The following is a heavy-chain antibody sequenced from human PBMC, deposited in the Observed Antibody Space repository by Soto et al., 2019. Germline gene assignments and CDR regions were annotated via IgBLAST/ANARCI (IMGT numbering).Heavy chain of an antibody. D-gene: IGHD1-7*01. CDR3: VRRVSGNYDY. V-gene: IGHV3-64*01. Sequence: EVQLAESGGGMVQPGGSLRLSCVASGFTFSSYDMHWVRQAPGKGLEYVSSISSNGRTTYYGNSVKGRFTISRDNSKNTLYLQMGRLRAEVMAVYYCVRRVSGNYDYWGQGTLVTVSS. J-gene: IGHJ4*02. CDR1: GFTFSSYD. CDR2: ISSNGRTT.